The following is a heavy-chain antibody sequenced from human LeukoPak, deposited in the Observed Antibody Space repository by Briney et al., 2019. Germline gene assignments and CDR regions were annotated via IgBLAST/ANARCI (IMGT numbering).Heavy chain of an antibody. CDR3: ATYSILNAREFRY. CDR1: GFAFSDCG. D-gene: IGHD4-11*01. J-gene: IGHJ1*01. Sequence: PGRSLRLSCAASGFAFSDCGMHWVRQFPGKGLEWVAVVPFDVRNIYYADSVKGRFTISRDNSKNTVYLQMNSLGADDTAVYYCATYSILNAREFRYWGQGTLVTVTS. CDR2: VPFDVRNI. V-gene: IGHV3-30*03.